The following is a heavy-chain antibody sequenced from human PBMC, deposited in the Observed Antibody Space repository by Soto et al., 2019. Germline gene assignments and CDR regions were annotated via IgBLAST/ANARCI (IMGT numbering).Heavy chain of an antibody. D-gene: IGHD3-16*01. CDR1: GFTFSSYA. Sequence: GGSLRLSCAASGFTFSSYAMHWVRQAPGKGLEWVAVISYDGSNKYYADSVKGRFTISRDNSKNTLYLQMNSLRAEDTAVYYCARVPRFGLYYYGMDVWGQGTTVTVSS. V-gene: IGHV3-30-3*01. CDR2: ISYDGSNK. CDR3: ARVPRFGLYYYGMDV. J-gene: IGHJ6*02.